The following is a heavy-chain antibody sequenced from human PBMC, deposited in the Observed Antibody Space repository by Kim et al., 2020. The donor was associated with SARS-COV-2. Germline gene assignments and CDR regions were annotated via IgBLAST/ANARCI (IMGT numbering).Heavy chain of an antibody. Sequence: ASVKVSCKASGYTFTSYGISWVRQAPGQGLEWMGWISAYNGNTNYAQKLQGRVTMTTDTSTSTAYMELRSLRSDDTAVYYCASDMTGGWYDAFDIWGQGTMVTVSS. V-gene: IGHV1-18*01. CDR1: GYTFTSYG. CDR3: ASDMTGGWYDAFDI. J-gene: IGHJ3*02. D-gene: IGHD6-19*01. CDR2: ISAYNGNT.